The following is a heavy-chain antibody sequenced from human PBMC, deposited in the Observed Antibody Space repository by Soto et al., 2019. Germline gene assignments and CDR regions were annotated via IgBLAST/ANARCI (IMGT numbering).Heavy chain of an antibody. D-gene: IGHD6-13*01. J-gene: IGHJ5*02. V-gene: IGHV4-39*01. CDR2: IYYSGST. CDR3: ASLFLIAVAGWFYX. CDR1: GGSISSSSYY. Sequence: LSLPCTVSGGSISSSSYYCGWIRQPPGKGLEWIGSIYYSGSTYYNPSLKSRVTISVDTSKKQFYLKLSSVTAADTAVYYCASLFLIAVAGWFYXWGQVTLFTVSX.